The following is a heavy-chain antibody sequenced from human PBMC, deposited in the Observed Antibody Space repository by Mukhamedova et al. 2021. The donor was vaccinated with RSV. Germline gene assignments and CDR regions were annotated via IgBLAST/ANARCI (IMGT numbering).Heavy chain of an antibody. CDR3: GRGRNSFDF. Sequence: TEYATSVKGRFTVSRDDSASSLYLQMNNLQTEDTAVYYCGRGRNSFDFWGRGTMVTVSS. CDR2: T. V-gene: IGHV3-72*01. J-gene: IGHJ3*01.